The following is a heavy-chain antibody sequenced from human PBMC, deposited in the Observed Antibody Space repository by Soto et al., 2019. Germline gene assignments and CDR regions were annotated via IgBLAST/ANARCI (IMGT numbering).Heavy chain of an antibody. CDR1: GFTVSSNY. Sequence: GGSLRLSCAASGFTVSSNYMSWVRQAPGKGLEWVSVIYSGGSTYYAESVKGRFTISRDNSKNTLYRQMNSLRAEDTTVDYCARWYSSSSADAFDIWGQGTMVTVSS. CDR2: IYSGGST. D-gene: IGHD6-6*01. CDR3: ARWYSSSSADAFDI. J-gene: IGHJ3*02. V-gene: IGHV3-66*01.